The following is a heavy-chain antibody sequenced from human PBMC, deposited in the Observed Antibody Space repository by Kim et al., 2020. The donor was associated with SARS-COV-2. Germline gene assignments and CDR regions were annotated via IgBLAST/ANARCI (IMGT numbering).Heavy chain of an antibody. V-gene: IGHV3-11*05. J-gene: IGHJ6*01. CDR2: ISSRSGYA. CDR1: GFMFKDYY. CDR3: ARDASVGGYNWGGNYYY. Sequence: GGSLRLSCEAYGFMFKDYYMTWVRQAPGKGLQGVSYISSRSGYAKYADSVKGRITISRDNAKNSVYLEMNSLRDEDSGIYYCARDASVGGYNWGGNYYY. D-gene: IGHD5-12*01.